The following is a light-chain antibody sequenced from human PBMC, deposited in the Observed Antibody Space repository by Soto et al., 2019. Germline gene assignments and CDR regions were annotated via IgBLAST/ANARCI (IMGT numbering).Light chain of an antibody. CDR1: QTISSW. J-gene: IGKJ1*01. CDR2: KAS. Sequence: LQITPSPSTLSGSVGDGVTITFRASQTISSWLAWYQQKPGKAPKLLIYKASTLKSGVPSRFSGSGSGTEFTLTISSLQPDDFATYYCQHYNSYSEAFGQGTKVDIK. CDR3: QHYNSYSEA. V-gene: IGKV1-5*03.